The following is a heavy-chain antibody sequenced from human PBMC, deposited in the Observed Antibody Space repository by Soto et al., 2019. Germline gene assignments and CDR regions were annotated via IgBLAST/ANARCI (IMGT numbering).Heavy chain of an antibody. J-gene: IGHJ4*02. CDR3: ARGGWQLDY. CDR2: VYYGGST. D-gene: IGHD2-15*01. V-gene: IGHV4-59*01. Sequence: SETLSLTCTVSGGSIAPYYWSWIRQPPGKGLEWIGYVYYGGSTDYNPSLKSRVTISVDMPKNQFSLKVNSVTTADTAVYYCARGGWQLDYWGQGTPVTVSS. CDR1: GGSIAPYY.